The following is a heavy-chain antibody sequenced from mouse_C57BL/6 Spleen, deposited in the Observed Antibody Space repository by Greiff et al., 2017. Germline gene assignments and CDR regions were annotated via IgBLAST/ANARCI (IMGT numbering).Heavy chain of an antibody. CDR2: ISDGGSYT. CDR3: ARAGSSFPWFAY. J-gene: IGHJ3*01. Sequence: EVKLVESGGGLVKPGGSLKLSCAASGFTFSSYAMSWVRQTPEKRLAWVAPISDGGSYTYYTEHVKGRFTLSRDNAKNNLYLQVSHLKSEDTAMYYCARAGSSFPWFAYWGQGTLVTVSA. CDR1: GFTFSSYA. V-gene: IGHV5-4*03. D-gene: IGHD1-1*01.